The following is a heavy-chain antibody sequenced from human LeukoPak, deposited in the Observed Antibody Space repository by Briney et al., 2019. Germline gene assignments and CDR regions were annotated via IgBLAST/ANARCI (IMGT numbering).Heavy chain of an antibody. CDR1: GYTFTGYY. CDR2: INPNSGGT. CDR3: ARDSRSRGTLGNYYGSGSYYSGGDY. D-gene: IGHD3-10*01. Sequence: ASVKVSCKASGYTFTGYYMHWVRQAPGQGLEWMGWINPNSGGTNYAQKFQGRVTMTRDTSISTAYMELSRLRSDDTAVYYCARDSRSRGTLGNYYGSGSYYSGGDYWGQGTLVTVSS. V-gene: IGHV1-2*02. J-gene: IGHJ4*02.